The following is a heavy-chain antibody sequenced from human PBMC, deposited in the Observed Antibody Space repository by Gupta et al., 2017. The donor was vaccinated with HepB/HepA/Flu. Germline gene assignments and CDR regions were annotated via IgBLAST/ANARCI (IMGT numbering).Heavy chain of an antibody. Sequence: QVQLVQSGAEVKKPGASVKVSCKPSGYTFTICAINWVRQATGKGLEWMGWMNPNSGNTGYAQKFQGRVTMTRNTSISTAYMELSSLRSEDTAVYYCARGYDFLSGYPSYYGMDVWGQGTTVTVSS. J-gene: IGHJ6*02. CDR1: GYTFTICA. CDR2: MNPNSGNT. CDR3: ARGYDFLSGYPSYYGMDV. D-gene: IGHD3-3*01. V-gene: IGHV1-8*01.